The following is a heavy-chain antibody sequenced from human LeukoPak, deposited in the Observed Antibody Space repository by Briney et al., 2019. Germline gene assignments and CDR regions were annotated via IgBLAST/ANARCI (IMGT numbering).Heavy chain of an antibody. CDR3: ARPTTVTTSFDY. V-gene: IGHV5-10-1*04. J-gene: IGHJ4*02. CDR2: IDPSDSYT. Sequence: GESLKISCKASGYSFTTYWISWVRQMPGKGLEWMGRIDPSDSYTNYSPSFQGQVTISADKSISTAYLQWSSLKASDTAMYYCARPTTVTTSFDYWGQGTLVTVSS. D-gene: IGHD4-17*01. CDR1: GYSFTTYW.